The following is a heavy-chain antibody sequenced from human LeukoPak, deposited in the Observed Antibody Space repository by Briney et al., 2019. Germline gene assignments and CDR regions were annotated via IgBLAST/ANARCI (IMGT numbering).Heavy chain of an antibody. CDR2: ISSSSSYI. D-gene: IGHD2-15*01. J-gene: IGHJ4*02. CDR1: GFTFSSYS. CDR3: AKAPVTSCRGAFCYPFDY. V-gene: IGHV3-21*04. Sequence: PGGSLRLSCAASGFTFSSYSMNWVRQAPGKGLEWVSSISSSSSYIYYADSVKGRFTISRDNAKNSLYLQMNSLRAEDAALYYCAKAPVTSCRGAFCYPFDYWGQGTLVTVSS.